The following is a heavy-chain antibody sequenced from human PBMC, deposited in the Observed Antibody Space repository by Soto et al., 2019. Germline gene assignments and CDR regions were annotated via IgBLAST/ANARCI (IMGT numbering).Heavy chain of an antibody. Sequence: GGSLRLSCAASGFTFSSYAMSWVRQAPGKGLEWVSAISGSGGSTYYADSVKGRFTISRDNSKNTLYLQMNSLRAEDTAVYYCAKPRYSSGWYQSEFDYWGQGTLVTVSS. CDR2: ISGSGGST. CDR1: GFTFSSYA. J-gene: IGHJ4*02. D-gene: IGHD6-19*01. CDR3: AKPRYSSGWYQSEFDY. V-gene: IGHV3-23*01.